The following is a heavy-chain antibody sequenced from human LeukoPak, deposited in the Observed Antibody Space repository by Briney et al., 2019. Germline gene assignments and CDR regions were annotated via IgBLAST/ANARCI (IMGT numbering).Heavy chain of an antibody. CDR2: IHHSGNS. J-gene: IGHJ5*02. CDR1: GAPVTDYY. CDR3: TRGHWGLQS. D-gene: IGHD7-27*01. V-gene: IGHV4-59*02. Sequence: NPSETLSLTCTVSGAPVTDYYWSWIRQSPGKGLEWISYIHHSGNSDYNPSLRSRVTTSLDTSKNQFSLNLISVTAADTAVYYCTRGHWGLQSWSQGTLVTVSS.